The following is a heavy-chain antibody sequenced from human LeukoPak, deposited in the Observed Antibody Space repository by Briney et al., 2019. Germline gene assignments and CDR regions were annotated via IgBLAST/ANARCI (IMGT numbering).Heavy chain of an antibody. D-gene: IGHD1-26*01. CDR1: GYTFTSYG. V-gene: IGHV1-18*01. Sequence: RGASVKVSCKASGYTFTSYGISWVRQAPGQGLEWMGWISAYNGNTNYAQKFQGRVTMTEDTSTDTAYMELSSLRSEDTGVYYCATGLVGASDYWGQGTLVTVSS. J-gene: IGHJ4*01. CDR2: ISAYNGNT. CDR3: ATGLVGASDY.